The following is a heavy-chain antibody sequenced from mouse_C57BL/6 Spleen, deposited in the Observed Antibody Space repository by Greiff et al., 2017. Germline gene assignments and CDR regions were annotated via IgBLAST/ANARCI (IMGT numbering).Heavy chain of an antibody. CDR1: GYAFSSYW. CDR2: IYPGDGDT. Sequence: QVQLQQSGAELVKPGASVKISCKASGYAFSSYWMNWVKQRPGKGLEWIGQIYPGDGDTNYNGKFKGKATLTADKSSSTAYMQLSSLTSEDSAVYFCARSRIITTVVALDYWGQGTTLTVSS. D-gene: IGHD1-1*01. J-gene: IGHJ2*01. CDR3: ARSRIITTVVALDY. V-gene: IGHV1-80*01.